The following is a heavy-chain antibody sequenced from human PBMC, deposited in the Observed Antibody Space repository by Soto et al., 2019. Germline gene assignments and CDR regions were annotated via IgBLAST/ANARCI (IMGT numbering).Heavy chain of an antibody. D-gene: IGHD2-15*01. V-gene: IGHV1-18*01. CDR3: ARGGGYYYGMDV. CDR2: INPDNGNT. CDR1: GYTFTRSG. J-gene: IGHJ6*02. Sequence: ASVKVSCKASGYTFTRSGISWVRQAPGQGLEWLGWINPDNGNTNYAQHLQGRVSLTTDTSTSTAYMDLRSLRSDDTAVYYCARGGGYYYGMDVGGQGTTVTVSS.